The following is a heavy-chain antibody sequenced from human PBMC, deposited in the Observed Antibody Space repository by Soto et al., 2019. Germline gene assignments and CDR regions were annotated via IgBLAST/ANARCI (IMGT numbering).Heavy chain of an antibody. D-gene: IGHD6-13*01. CDR3: ATAVTAGIYYNYGMDL. CDR1: GGSFSTYG. CDR2: IIPASATE. J-gene: IGHJ6*02. Sequence: QVHLVQSGAEVKKPGSSVNISCKASGGSFSTYGINWVRKSPGQGLEWMGGIIPASATENYAQKFQGRVTITADKSTNVAHMQMSSLRSEDTAVYYCATAVTAGIYYNYGMDLWGQGTTVTVS. V-gene: IGHV1-69*14.